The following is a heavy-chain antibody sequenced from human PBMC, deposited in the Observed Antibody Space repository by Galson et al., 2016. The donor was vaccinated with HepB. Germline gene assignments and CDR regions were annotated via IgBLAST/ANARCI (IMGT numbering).Heavy chain of an antibody. CDR2: IYYSGST. CDR1: GGSISSSSYY. D-gene: IGHD3-22*01. J-gene: IGHJ2*01. CDR3: ARHFGYYYSYWYFDL. V-gene: IGHV4-39*01. Sequence: SETLSLTCTVSGGSISSSSYYWGWIRQPPGKGLEWIGSIYYSGSTYYNPSLKSRVTISVDTSKNQFSLKLSSVTAADTAGYYCARHFGYYYSYWYFDLWGRCTLVTVSS.